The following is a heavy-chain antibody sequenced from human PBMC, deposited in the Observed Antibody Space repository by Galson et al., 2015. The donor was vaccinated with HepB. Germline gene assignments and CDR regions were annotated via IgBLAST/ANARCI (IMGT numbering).Heavy chain of an antibody. CDR3: FNVDSGY. J-gene: IGHJ4*02. CDR2: FSRGGENT. CDR1: GFNLRSYA. D-gene: IGHD3-10*01. Sequence: SLRLSCAASGFNLRSYAMSWVRQAPGQRLEWVSGFSRGGENTYYADSVKGRFIISRDDSKNTLYLQLSSLSVEDTALYYCFNVDSGYWGQGTQVIVSS. V-gene: IGHV3-23*01.